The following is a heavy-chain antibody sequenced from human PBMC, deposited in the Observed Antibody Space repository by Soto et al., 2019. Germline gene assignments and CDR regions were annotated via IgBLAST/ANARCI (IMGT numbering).Heavy chain of an antibody. CDR3: ARDCPPCGDYGWFDP. Sequence: ASVKVSCKASGGTFSSYAISWVRQAPGQGLEWMGGIIPIFGTANYAQKFQGRVTITADESTSTAYMELSSLRSEDTAVYYCARDCPPCGDYGWFDPWGQGTLVTVSS. CDR2: IIPIFGTA. J-gene: IGHJ5*02. V-gene: IGHV1-69*13. CDR1: GGTFSSYA. D-gene: IGHD4-17*01.